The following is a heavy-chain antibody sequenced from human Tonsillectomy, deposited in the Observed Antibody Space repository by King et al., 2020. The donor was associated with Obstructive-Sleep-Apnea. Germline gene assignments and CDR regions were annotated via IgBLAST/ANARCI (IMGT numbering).Heavy chain of an antibody. CDR3: ARGGNVMYYSTTRGYYYCDNAMDV. CDR1: GGTFSSYA. Sequence: QLVQSGAEVKKPGSSVKVSCKASGGTFSSYAVSWVRQAPGQGLEWMGGVIPIFGTANYAQKFQGRVTITADESTNTAYMDLSSLRSEDTAVYYCARGGNVMYYSTTRGYYYCDNAMDVWGQGTTVTVSS. CDR2: VIPIFGTA. J-gene: IGHJ6*02. V-gene: IGHV1-69*01. D-gene: IGHD2-2*01.